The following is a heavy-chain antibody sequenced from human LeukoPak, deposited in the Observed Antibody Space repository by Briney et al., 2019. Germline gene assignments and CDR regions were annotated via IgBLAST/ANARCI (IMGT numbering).Heavy chain of an antibody. CDR2: IYYSGST. V-gene: IGHV4-39*01. D-gene: IGHD4-17*01. CDR1: GGSIGSSSYY. Sequence: SETLSLTCTVSGGSIGSSSYYWGWIRQRPGQGLEWIVSIYYSGSTYYNPSLKSRVTISVDTSKNQFSLKLSSVTAADTAVYYCARHYGDYQLRPSFDCRGQGTLVTASS. CDR3: ARHYGDYQLRPSFDC. J-gene: IGHJ4*02.